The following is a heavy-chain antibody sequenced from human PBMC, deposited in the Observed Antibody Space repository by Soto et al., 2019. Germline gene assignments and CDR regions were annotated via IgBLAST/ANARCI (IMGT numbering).Heavy chain of an antibody. J-gene: IGHJ3*02. D-gene: IGHD2-2*02. CDR1: GFTFSSYA. V-gene: IGHV3-30-3*01. CDR3: AREGGEVGYCSSTSCYIDAFDI. Sequence: QVQLVESGGGVVQPGRSLRLSCAASGFTFSSYAMHWVRQAPGKGLEWVAVISYDGSNKYYADSVKGRFTISRDNSKNPLYLQMNSLRAEDTAVYYCAREGGEVGYCSSTSCYIDAFDIWGQGTMVTVSS. CDR2: ISYDGSNK.